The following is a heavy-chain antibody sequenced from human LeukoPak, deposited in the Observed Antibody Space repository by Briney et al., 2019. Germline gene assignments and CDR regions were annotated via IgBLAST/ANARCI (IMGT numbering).Heavy chain of an antibody. D-gene: IGHD1-1*01. J-gene: IGHJ4*02. CDR3: ARMGKGTLDY. CDR1: GFTFSSDA. V-gene: IGHV3-23*01. CDR2: ITGSGTGT. Sequence: GGSLRLSRAASGFTFSSDAMSWVRQAPGKGLEWVSAITGSGTGTYYADSVKGRFTISRDDSKNTLYLQMNSLRAEDTAVYYCARMGKGTLDYWGQGTLVTVSS.